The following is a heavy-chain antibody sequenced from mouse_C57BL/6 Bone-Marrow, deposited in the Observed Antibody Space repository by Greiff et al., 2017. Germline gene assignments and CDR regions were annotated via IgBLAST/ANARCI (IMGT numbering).Heavy chain of an antibody. CDR2: LYPRSGST. CDR1: GYTFTSYG. J-gene: IGHJ4*01. Sequence: VQLQQSGAELARPGASVKLSCKASGYTFTSYGIRWVKQRTGQGLEWIGELYPRSGSTYYNEKFKGKATLTADKSSSTAYMELRSLTSEDSAVYFCARRSYCYGSSRYYYAGDYWGQGTSVTVS. D-gene: IGHD1-1*01. CDR3: ARRSYCYGSSRYYYAGDY. V-gene: IGHV1-81*01.